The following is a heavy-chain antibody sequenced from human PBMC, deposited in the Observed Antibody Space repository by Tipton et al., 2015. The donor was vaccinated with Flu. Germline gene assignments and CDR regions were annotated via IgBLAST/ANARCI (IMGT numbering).Heavy chain of an antibody. CDR1: GFTFSSYE. D-gene: IGHD3-10*01. CDR3: ARIITMAPSADAFDI. CDR2: ISSSGSTI. J-gene: IGHJ3*02. V-gene: IGHV3-48*03. Sequence: SLRLSCAASGFTFSSYEMNWVRQAPGKGLEWVSYISSSGSTIYYADSVKGRFTISRDNAKNSLYLQMNSLRAEDTAVYYCARIITMAPSADAFDIWGQGTMVSVSS.